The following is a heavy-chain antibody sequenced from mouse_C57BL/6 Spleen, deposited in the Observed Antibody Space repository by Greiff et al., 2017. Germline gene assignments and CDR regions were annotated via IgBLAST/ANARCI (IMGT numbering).Heavy chain of an antibody. D-gene: IGHD2-1*01. CDR2: IWSGGST. Sequence: QVQLQQSGPGLVQPSQSLSITCTVSGFSLTSYGVHWVRQSPGKGLEWLGVIWSGGSTDYNAAFISRLSISKDNSKSKVFFKMNSLQADDTAIYYCARVGYGTHEGFAYWGQGTLVTVSA. CDR1: GFSLTSYG. CDR3: ARVGYGTHEGFAY. V-gene: IGHV2-2*01. J-gene: IGHJ3*01.